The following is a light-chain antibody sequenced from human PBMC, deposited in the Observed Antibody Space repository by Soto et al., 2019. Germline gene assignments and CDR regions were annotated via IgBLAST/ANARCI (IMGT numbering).Light chain of an antibody. Sequence: EIVLTQSPGTLSLSPGERATLSCRASQSVTSTYLAWYQQKPGQAPRLLIYGASNRATGIPERFTGSGYGTDFTLTISRLEPEDFAVYYCQQYGSSPLTFGGGNQVEIK. CDR2: GAS. CDR1: QSVTSTY. J-gene: IGKJ4*02. CDR3: QQYGSSPLT. V-gene: IGKV3-20*01.